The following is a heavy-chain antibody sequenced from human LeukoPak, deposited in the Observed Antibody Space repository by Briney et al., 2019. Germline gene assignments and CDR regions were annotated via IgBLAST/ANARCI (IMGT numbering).Heavy chain of an antibody. CDR1: GYSISSGYY. D-gene: IGHD3-22*01. CDR2: IYHSGST. Sequence: SETLSLTCAVSGYSISSGYYWGWTRQPPGKGLEWIGSIYHSGSTYYNPSLKSRVTISVDTSKNQFSLKLSSVTAADTAVYYCARQDDSSGYSYWGQGTLVTVSS. V-gene: IGHV4-38-2*01. CDR3: ARQDDSSGYSY. J-gene: IGHJ4*02.